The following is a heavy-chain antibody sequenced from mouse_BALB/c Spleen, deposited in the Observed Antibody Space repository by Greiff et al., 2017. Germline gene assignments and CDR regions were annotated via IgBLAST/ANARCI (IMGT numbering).Heavy chain of an antibody. D-gene: IGHD1-1*01. CDR2: IYPGNVNT. V-gene: IGHV1S56*01. CDR3: ARQSTVVATGEFAY. Sequence: VQLQQSGPELVKPGASVRISCKASGYTFTSYYIHWVKQRPGQGLEWIGWIYPGNVNTKYNEKFKGKATLTADKSSSTAYMQLSSLTSEDSAVYFCARQSTVVATGEFAYWGQGTLVTVSA. CDR1: GYTFTSYY. J-gene: IGHJ3*01.